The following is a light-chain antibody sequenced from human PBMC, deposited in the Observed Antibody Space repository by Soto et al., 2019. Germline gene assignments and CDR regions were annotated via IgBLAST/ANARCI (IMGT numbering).Light chain of an antibody. Sequence: AILLTQSPSSLSASVGDRVTITCRASQGISSALAWYQHKPGRAPRLLIYDASSLQTGVSSRFSGSGSGTDFTLTISSLQPEDFATYYCQQFQSYPLTFGGGTKLEIK. V-gene: IGKV1-13*02. CDR1: QGISSA. J-gene: IGKJ4*01. CDR2: DAS. CDR3: QQFQSYPLT.